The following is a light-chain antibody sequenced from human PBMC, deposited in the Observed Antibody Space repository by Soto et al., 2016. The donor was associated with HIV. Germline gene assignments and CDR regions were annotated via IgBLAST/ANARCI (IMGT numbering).Light chain of an antibody. Sequence: DIQMTQSPSTLSASVGDRVTITCRASQSISSWLAWYQQKPGKAPKLLIYKASSLESGVPSRLSGSGSGTEFTLTINSLQPDDFATYYCQQYNSYSYTFGQGTKLEIK. CDR2: KAS. V-gene: IGKV1-5*03. CDR1: QSISSW. CDR3: QQYNSYSYT. J-gene: IGKJ2*01.